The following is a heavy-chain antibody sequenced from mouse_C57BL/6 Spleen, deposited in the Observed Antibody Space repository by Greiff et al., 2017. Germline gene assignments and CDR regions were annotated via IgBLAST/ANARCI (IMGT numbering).Heavy chain of an antibody. V-gene: IGHV1-39*01. D-gene: IGHD1-1*01. CDR3: ARSSYYGSKGYAMDY. CDR2: INPNYGTT. Sequence: VQLQQSGPELVKPGASVKISCKASGYSFTDYNMNWVKQSNGKSLEWIGVINPNYGTTSYNQKFKGKATLTVDQSSSTAYMQLNSLTAEDSAVYYCARSSYYGSKGYAMDYWGQGTSVTVSS. CDR1: GYSFTDYN. J-gene: IGHJ4*01.